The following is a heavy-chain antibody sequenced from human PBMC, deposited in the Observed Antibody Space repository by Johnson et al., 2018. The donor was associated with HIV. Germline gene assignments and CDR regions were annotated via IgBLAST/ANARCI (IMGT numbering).Heavy chain of an antibody. V-gene: IGHV3-20*04. CDR3: ARGRETGVTPVGGAFDI. D-gene: IGHD4-23*01. J-gene: IGHJ3*02. Sequence: VQLVESGGGVVRPGGSLRLSCVASGFTFDDYGMSWVRQAPGKGLEWVSGINWNGGRTGYADSVKGRFTISRDNAKNSLYLQMDSLRAEDTAVYYCARGRETGVTPVGGAFDIWGQGTMVTVSS. CDR2: INWNGGRT. CDR1: GFTFDDYG.